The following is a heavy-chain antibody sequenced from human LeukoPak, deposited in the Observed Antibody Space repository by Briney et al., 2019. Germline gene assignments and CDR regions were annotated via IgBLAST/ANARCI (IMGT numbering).Heavy chain of an antibody. Sequence: SETLSLTCTVSGGSISSSSYYWGWIRQPPGKGLEWIGSIYYSGSTYYNPSLKSRVTISVDTSKNQFSLKLSSVTAADTAVYYCARVIIEDIVVVPAAMVWFDPWGQGTLVTVSS. CDR2: IYYSGST. V-gene: IGHV4-39*07. D-gene: IGHD2-2*01. CDR1: GGSISSSSYY. J-gene: IGHJ5*02. CDR3: ARVIIEDIVVVPAAMVWFDP.